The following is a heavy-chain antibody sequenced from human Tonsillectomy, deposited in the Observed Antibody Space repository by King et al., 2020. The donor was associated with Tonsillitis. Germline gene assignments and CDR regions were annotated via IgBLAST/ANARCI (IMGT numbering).Heavy chain of an antibody. J-gene: IGHJ4*02. CDR2: INPRDATT. V-gene: IGHV1-46*02. D-gene: IGHD3-22*01. CDR1: GYTFDNYY. Sequence: VQLVQSGAEVRKPGASVKVSCKASGYTFDNYYVHWVRQAPGQGLEWMGKINPRDATTIYAHRLQGRVTMTRDTSTSTVHMELSSLRSEDTAVYYCVRGGWYDPSAYHDKNSLFDYWGQGTLVTVSS. CDR3: VRGGWYDPSAYHDKNSLFDY.